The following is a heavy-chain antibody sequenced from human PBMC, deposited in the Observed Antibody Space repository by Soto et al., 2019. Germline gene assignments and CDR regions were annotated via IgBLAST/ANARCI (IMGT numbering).Heavy chain of an antibody. D-gene: IGHD3-10*01. V-gene: IGHV1-69*13. J-gene: IGHJ6*02. CDR2: IIPIFGTA. CDR1: GGTFSSYA. CDR3: AGGTASHITMVRGVIMARDYYYGMDV. Sequence: SVKVSCKASGGTFSSYAISWVRQAPGQGLEWMGGIIPIFGTANYAQKFQGRVTITADESTSTAYMELSSLRSEDTAVYYCAGGTASHITMVRGVIMARDYYYGMDVWGQGTTVTVSS.